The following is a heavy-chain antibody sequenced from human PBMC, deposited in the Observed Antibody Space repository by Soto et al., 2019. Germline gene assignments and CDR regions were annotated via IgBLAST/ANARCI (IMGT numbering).Heavy chain of an antibody. CDR2: ISYDGSNK. Sequence: QVQLVESGGGVVQPGRSLRLSCAASGFTFSSYAMHWVRQAPGKGLAWVAVISYDGSNKYYADSVKGRFTISRDNSKNTLYLQMNSLRAEDTAVYYCAREAPAAGYYYYGMDVWGQGTTVTVSS. J-gene: IGHJ6*02. V-gene: IGHV3-30-3*01. D-gene: IGHD2-2*01. CDR3: AREAPAAGYYYYGMDV. CDR1: GFTFSSYA.